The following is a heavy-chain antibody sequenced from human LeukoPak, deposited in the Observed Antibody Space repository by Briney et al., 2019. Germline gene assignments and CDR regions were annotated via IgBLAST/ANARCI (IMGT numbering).Heavy chain of an antibody. Sequence: GESLKISCKGSGYSFTSYWIGWVRQMPGKVLEWMGIIYPGDSDTRYSPSFQGQVTISADKSISTAYLQWSSLKASDTAMYYCARLTMVRGVIIWFDPWGQGTLVTVSS. CDR2: IYPGDSDT. J-gene: IGHJ5*02. V-gene: IGHV5-51*01. CDR3: ARLTMVRGVIIWFDP. D-gene: IGHD3-10*01. CDR1: GYSFTSYW.